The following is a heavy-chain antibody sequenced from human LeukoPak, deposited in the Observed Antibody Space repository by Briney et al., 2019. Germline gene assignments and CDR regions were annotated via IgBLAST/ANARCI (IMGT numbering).Heavy chain of an antibody. D-gene: IGHD3-10*01. Sequence: SETLSLTCTVSGGSISSSSYYWGWIRQPPGKGLEWIGSIYYSGSTYYNPSLKSRVTISVDTSKNQFSLKLSTVTAADTAVYYCARQLYYGSGSYENWFDPWGQGTLVTVSS. CDR2: IYYSGST. V-gene: IGHV4-39*01. J-gene: IGHJ5*02. CDR3: ARQLYYGSGSYENWFDP. CDR1: GGSISSSSYY.